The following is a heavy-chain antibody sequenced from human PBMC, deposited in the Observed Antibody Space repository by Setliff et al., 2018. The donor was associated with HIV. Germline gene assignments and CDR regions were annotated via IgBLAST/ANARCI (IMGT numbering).Heavy chain of an antibody. CDR1: GFSVSFSF. Sequence: GGSLRLSCAASGFSVSFSFMSWVRQAPGKGLEWVSIIYSGGTTYYADSVKGRFTISRDGSKNTLYLQMNSLRPDDTAVYYCARGASGEYYFDYWGQGTPVTVSS. J-gene: IGHJ4*02. CDR3: ARGASGEYYFDY. V-gene: IGHV3-53*01. D-gene: IGHD3-10*01. CDR2: IYSGGTT.